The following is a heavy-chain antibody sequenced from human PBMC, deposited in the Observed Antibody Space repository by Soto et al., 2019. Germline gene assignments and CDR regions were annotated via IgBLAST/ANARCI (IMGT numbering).Heavy chain of an antibody. CDR1: GFTFSSYA. D-gene: IGHD4-4*01. V-gene: IGHV3-23*01. CDR3: AKDPGSVTHPNFDY. CDR2: ISGSGAVT. Sequence: EVQLLESGGGLVQPGGSLRLSCAASGFTFSSYAMSWVRQAPGKGLEWVSAISGSGAVTYYADSVKGRFTISRDTSKNPLYLQMNSLRAEDTAVYYCAKDPGSVTHPNFDYWGQGTLVTVSS. J-gene: IGHJ4*02.